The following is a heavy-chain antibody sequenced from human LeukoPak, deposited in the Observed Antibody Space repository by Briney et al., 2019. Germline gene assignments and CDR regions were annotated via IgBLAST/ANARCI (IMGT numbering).Heavy chain of an antibody. CDR3: ARVTLSGWYSSWGSEDYYYGMDV. CDR2: IYYSGST. CDR1: GGSISSYY. Sequence: SETLSLTCTGSGGSISSYYWSWIRQPPGKGLEWIGYIYYSGSTNYNPSLKSRVTISVDTSKNQFSLKLSSVTAADTAVYYCARVTLSGWYSSWGSEDYYYGMDVWGQGTTVTVSS. D-gene: IGHD6-19*01. J-gene: IGHJ6*02. V-gene: IGHV4-59*01.